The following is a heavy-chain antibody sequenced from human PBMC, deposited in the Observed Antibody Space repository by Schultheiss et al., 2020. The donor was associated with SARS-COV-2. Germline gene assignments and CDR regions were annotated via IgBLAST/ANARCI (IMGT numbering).Heavy chain of an antibody. CDR1: GGTFSAYA. D-gene: IGHD2-15*01. V-gene: IGHV1-69*13. CDR2: IIPFFGAT. CDR3: ARKPLEAAELYFDS. Sequence: SVKVSCKVSGGTFSAYAFSWVRQAPGQGLEWMGGIIPFFGATQYAQKFQGRVTITADESTSTAYMELSSLRSEDTAVYYCARKPLEAAELYFDSWGQGTTVTVSS. J-gene: IGHJ4*02.